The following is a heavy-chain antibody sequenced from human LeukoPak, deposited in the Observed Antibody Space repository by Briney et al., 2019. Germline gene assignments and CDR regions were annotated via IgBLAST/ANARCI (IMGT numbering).Heavy chain of an antibody. Sequence: GGSLRLSCAASGFIVSGNYLNWVRQPPGRGLEWVSIIYSGGPTYYADSVKGRFTISRDDSKNTLFLQMNNLRSEDTAVYYCARGGEDSPLWFEPKQYYFDYWGQGTLVTVSS. CDR2: IYSGGPT. CDR1: GFIVSGNY. J-gene: IGHJ4*02. V-gene: IGHV3-53*01. D-gene: IGHD3-10*01. CDR3: ARGGEDSPLWFEPKQYYFDY.